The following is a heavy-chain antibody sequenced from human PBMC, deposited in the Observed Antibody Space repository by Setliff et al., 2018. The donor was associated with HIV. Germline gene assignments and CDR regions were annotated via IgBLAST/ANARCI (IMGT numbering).Heavy chain of an antibody. V-gene: IGHV3-21*04. CDR3: AKDWWEPPDAFEI. J-gene: IGHJ3*02. D-gene: IGHD1-26*01. Sequence: GGSLRLSCATSGFTFSFYSMNWVRQAPGEGLEWVSSISSSGNYIYYADSVKGRFTISRDNSKNTLYLQINSLRAEDTAVYYCAKDWWEPPDAFEIWGQGTVVTVSS. CDR1: GFTFSFYS. CDR2: ISSSGNYI.